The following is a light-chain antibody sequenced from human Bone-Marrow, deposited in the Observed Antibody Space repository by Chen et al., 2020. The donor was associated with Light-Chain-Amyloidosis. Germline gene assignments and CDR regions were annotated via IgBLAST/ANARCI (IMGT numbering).Light chain of an antibody. CDR3: QVWDSGTDLWV. CDR1: NIGTKN. J-gene: IGLJ3*02. V-gene: IGLV3-21*02. Sequence: SYVATQPPAVSVAPGPTARITCGGTNIGTKNVHWLQQRPGQAPVLVVYDDSERPSGIPERFSGSNSGNTATLRISRVEAGDEADYYCQVWDSGTDLWVFGGGTKLTVL. CDR2: DDS.